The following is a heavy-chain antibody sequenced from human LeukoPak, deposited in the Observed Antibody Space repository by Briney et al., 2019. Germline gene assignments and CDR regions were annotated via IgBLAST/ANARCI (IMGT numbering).Heavy chain of an antibody. CDR2: INHSEST. CDR1: EFTFSSYA. J-gene: IGHJ4*02. V-gene: IGHV4-34*01. D-gene: IGHD4-17*01. Sequence: GSLRLSCAASEFTFSSYAMTWVRQAPGKGPEWIGEINHSESTNYNPSLESRVTISVDTSKNQFSLRLSSVTAADTAVYYCAGGASYTVATYYFDYWGQGTLVTVSS. CDR3: AGGASYTVATYYFDY.